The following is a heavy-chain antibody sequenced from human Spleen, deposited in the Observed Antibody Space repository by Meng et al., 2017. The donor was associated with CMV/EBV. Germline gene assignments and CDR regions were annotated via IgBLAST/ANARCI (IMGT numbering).Heavy chain of an antibody. D-gene: IGHD1-7*01. CDR2: ISFDGRNK. J-gene: IGHJ4*02. CDR3: ARDGAAVLNYHWYFDQ. V-gene: IGHV3-30*04. CDR1: GFTFNNYA. Sequence: GGSLRLSCAASGFTFNNYAMHWLRQAPGKGLEWVAVISFDGRNKHYADSVKGRFTISRDNSGNTLYLQMNSLNTNDPGVYYCARDGAAVLNYHWYFDQWGQGTLVTVSS.